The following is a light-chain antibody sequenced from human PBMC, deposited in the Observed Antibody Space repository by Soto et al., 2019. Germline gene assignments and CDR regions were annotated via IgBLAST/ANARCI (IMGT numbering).Light chain of an antibody. V-gene: IGLV2-11*01. CDR2: DVN. Sequence: QSVLTQPRSVSGSPGQSVTISCTGTSSAVGDYNYVSWYQQHPGKAPKFMIYDVNKRPSGVPDRFSGSKSGNTASLTISGLQAEDEDDYYCCSYAGSYTLGVFGGGTKLTVL. J-gene: IGLJ3*02. CDR1: SSAVGDYNY. CDR3: CSYAGSYTLGV.